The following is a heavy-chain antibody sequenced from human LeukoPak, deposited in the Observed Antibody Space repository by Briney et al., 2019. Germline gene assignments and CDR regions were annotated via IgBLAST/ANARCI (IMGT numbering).Heavy chain of an antibody. CDR2: INHSGST. CDR1: GGSFSGYY. CDR3: ATSRVRHRQSDY. Sequence: SETLSLTCAVYGGSFSGYYWSWIRQPPGKGLEWIGEINHSGSTNYNPSLKSRVTISVDTSKNQFSLKLSSVTAADTAVYYCATSRVRHRQSDYWGQGTLVTVSS. D-gene: IGHD1-1*01. J-gene: IGHJ4*02. V-gene: IGHV4-34*01.